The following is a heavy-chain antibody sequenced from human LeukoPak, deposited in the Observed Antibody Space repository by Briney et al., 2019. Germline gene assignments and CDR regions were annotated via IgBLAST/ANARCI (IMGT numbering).Heavy chain of an antibody. D-gene: IGHD3-10*01. V-gene: IGHV1-18*01. CDR3: ARTATRYYGQYYFDY. Sequence: GASVKVSCKASGYTFTSYGISWVRQAPGQGLEWMGWISAYNGNTNYAQKLQGRVTITADKSTSTAYMELSSLRSEDTAVYYCARTATRYYGQYYFDYWGQGTLVTVSS. J-gene: IGHJ4*02. CDR1: GYTFTSYG. CDR2: ISAYNGNT.